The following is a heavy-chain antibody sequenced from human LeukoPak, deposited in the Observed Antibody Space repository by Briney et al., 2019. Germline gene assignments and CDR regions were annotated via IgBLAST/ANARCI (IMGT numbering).Heavy chain of an antibody. CDR3: ARAAGQYYDFWSGYYRSPQGNAFDI. D-gene: IGHD3-3*01. J-gene: IGHJ3*02. CDR2: IYYSGST. Sequence: SETLSLTCTVSGGSISSSSYYWGWIRQPPGKGLEWIGSIYYSGSTYYNPSLKSRVTISVDTSKNQSSLKLSSVTAADTAVYYCARAAGQYYDFWSGYYRSPQGNAFDIWGQGTMVTVSS. V-gene: IGHV4-39*07. CDR1: GGSISSSSYY.